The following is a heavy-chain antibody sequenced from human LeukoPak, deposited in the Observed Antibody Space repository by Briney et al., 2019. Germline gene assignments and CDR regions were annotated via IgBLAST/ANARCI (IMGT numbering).Heavy chain of an antibody. J-gene: IGHJ4*02. CDR3: ARGPGYGLRVDYGDY. D-gene: IGHD3-3*01. CDR2: IHRDGNT. Sequence: GGSLRLSCAASGFTVSRNYMRGVRQAPGKGLEWLSVIHRDGNTYYADSVKGRFTISRDSSKNTVFLQMDSLRAEDKSVYYCARGPGYGLRVDYGDYWGQGTLVTVSS. CDR1: GFTVSRNY. V-gene: IGHV3-66*01.